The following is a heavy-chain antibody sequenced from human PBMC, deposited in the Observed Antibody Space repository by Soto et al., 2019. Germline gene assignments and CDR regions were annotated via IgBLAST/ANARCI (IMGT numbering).Heavy chain of an antibody. V-gene: IGHV5-10-1*01. CDR2: IDPSDSQT. Sequence: SLKISCKGSGYSFAGYWITWVRQKPGKGLEWMGRIDPSDSQTYYSPSFRGHVTISVTKSITTVFLQWSSLRASDTAMYYCARQIYDSDTGPNFQYYFDSWGQGTPVTVSS. CDR3: ARQIYDSDTGPNFQYYFDS. J-gene: IGHJ4*02. CDR1: GYSFAGYW. D-gene: IGHD3-22*01.